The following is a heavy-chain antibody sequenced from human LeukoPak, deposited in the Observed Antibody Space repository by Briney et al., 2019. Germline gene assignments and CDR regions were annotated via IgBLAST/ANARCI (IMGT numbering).Heavy chain of an antibody. Sequence: GSLRLSCTASGFTLENYWMNWVRQAPGKGPEWVANIKQDGSVEHYLDSVKGRFTISRDNAKNSLILQMNSLRDEDTAVYYCARWAGVIDFWGQGTTVTDSS. V-gene: IGHV3-7*01. CDR1: GFTLENYW. D-gene: IGHD3-10*01. CDR2: IKQDGSVE. CDR3: ARWAGVIDF. J-gene: IGHJ4*02.